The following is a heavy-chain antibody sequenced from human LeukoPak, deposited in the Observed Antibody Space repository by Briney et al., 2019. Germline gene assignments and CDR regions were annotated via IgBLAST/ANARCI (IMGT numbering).Heavy chain of an antibody. Sequence: GGSLRLSCAASGFTFSSYAMSWVRQAPGGGLEWVSAISGSGDTTYHADSVKGRFTISRDNSENRLSLQMDSLRAEYTAVYFCAKDTTAWWYHRAYMDVWGKGTTVTVSS. CDR2: ISGSGDTT. CDR3: AKDTTAWWYHRAYMDV. CDR1: GFTFSSYA. V-gene: IGHV3-23*01. J-gene: IGHJ6*03. D-gene: IGHD2-15*01.